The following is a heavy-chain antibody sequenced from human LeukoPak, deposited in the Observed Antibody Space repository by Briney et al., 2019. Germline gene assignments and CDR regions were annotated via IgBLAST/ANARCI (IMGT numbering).Heavy chain of an antibody. CDR1: GGSISSISYY. Sequence: SETLSLTCIVSGGSISSISYYWGWIRQPPGKGLEWIGSIDYSGTTYYNPSLKSRVTISVDTSQKQFSLKLRSVTAADTAVYYCARKILLDGLYFDYWGQGGLVSSAS. V-gene: IGHV4-39*07. CDR2: IDYSGTT. D-gene: IGHD3-9*01. J-gene: IGHJ4*02. CDR3: ARKILLDGLYFDY.